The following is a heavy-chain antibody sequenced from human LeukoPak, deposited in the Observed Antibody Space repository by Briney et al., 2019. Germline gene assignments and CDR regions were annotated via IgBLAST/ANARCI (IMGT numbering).Heavy chain of an antibody. Sequence: SGGSLRLSCAASGFTFSTYGMNWVRQAPGKGLEWVSTISDGGSRTYYADSVKGRFTISRDNSKNTLYLQINSLRAEDTALYYCAKIAYYHFDYWGQGTLVTVSS. V-gene: IGHV3-23*01. CDR3: AKIAYYHFDY. J-gene: IGHJ4*02. CDR1: GFTFSTYG. CDR2: ISDGGSRT. D-gene: IGHD4/OR15-4a*01.